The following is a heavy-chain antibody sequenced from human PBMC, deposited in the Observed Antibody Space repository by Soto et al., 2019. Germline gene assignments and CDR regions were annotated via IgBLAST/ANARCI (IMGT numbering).Heavy chain of an antibody. CDR3: ARDSGARTYYYYYYGMDV. CDR1: GYTFTSYG. Sequence: ASVKVSCKASGYTFTSYGISWVRQAPGQGLEWMGWISAYNGNTNYAQKLQSRVTMTTDTSTSTAYMELRSLRSDDTAVYYCARDSGARTYYYYYYGMDVWGQGTTVTVSS. CDR2: ISAYNGNT. J-gene: IGHJ6*02. D-gene: IGHD1-26*01. V-gene: IGHV1-18*01.